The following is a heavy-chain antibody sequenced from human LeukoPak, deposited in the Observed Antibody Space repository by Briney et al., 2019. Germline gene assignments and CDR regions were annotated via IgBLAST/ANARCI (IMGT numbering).Heavy chain of an antibody. CDR3: HCSGGNCYTP. CDR1: EFSVGSNY. V-gene: IGHV3-23*01. Sequence: GGSLRLSCAASEFSVGSNYMTWVRQAPGKGLEWVSSISNTGGSTYHADSVKGRFTISRDNSKNTVFLQMNSLRAEDTAVYYCHCSGGNCYTPWGQGTLVTVSS. J-gene: IGHJ5*02. D-gene: IGHD2-15*01. CDR2: ISNTGGST.